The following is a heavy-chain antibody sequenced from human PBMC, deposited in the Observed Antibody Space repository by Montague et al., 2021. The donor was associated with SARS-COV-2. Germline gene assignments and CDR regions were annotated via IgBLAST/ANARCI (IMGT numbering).Heavy chain of an antibody. J-gene: IGHJ6*02. CDR3: ARNPGEYYGMDV. CDR2: IYSSGSI. D-gene: IGHD3-16*01. CDR1: GGSIRNYC. V-gene: IGHV4-4*07. Sequence: SETLSLTCNVSGGSIRNYCWSWIRQPAGKGLEWIGRIYSSGSINYNPSLKTRITLSVDTSKNQLSLRLNSVTAADTAVYYCARNPGEYYGMDVRGQGTTVTVSS.